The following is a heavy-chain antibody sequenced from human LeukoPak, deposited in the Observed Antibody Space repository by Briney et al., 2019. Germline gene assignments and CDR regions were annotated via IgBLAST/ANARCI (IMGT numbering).Heavy chain of an antibody. J-gene: IGHJ6*02. CDR3: AREWVVPAAMDYYYYGMDV. Sequence: GGSLRLSCAASGFTFSSYWMHWVRQAPGKGLVWVSRINSDGSSTSYADSVKGRFTISRDNAKNTLYLQINSLRAEDTAVYYCAREWVVPAAMDYYYYGMDVWGQGTTVTVSS. V-gene: IGHV3-74*01. D-gene: IGHD2-2*01. CDR1: GFTFSSYW. CDR2: INSDGSST.